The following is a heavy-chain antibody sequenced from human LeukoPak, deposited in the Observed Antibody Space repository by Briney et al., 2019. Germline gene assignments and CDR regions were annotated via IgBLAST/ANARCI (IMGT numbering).Heavy chain of an antibody. V-gene: IGHV4-59*01. CDR3: ARGRYDSSGYYWAY. D-gene: IGHD3-22*01. Sequence: SETLSLTCTVSGGSISSYYWSWIRQPPGKGLEWMGYIYYSGSTNYNPSLKSRVTISVDTSKNQSSLKLSSVTAADTAVYYCARGRYDSSGYYWAYWGQGTLVTVSS. CDR1: GGSISSYY. CDR2: IYYSGST. J-gene: IGHJ4*02.